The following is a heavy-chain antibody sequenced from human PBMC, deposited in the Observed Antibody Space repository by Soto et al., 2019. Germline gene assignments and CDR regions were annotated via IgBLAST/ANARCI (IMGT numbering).Heavy chain of an antibody. D-gene: IGHD5-18*01. J-gene: IGHJ4*02. Sequence: SGPTLVNPTQTLTLTCTFSGFSLSTSGMRVSWIRQPPGKALEWLARIDWDDDKFYSTSLKTRLTISKDTSKNQVVLTMTNMDPVDTATYYCARTRDTAMAYSFDYWGQGTQVTVSS. CDR1: GFSLSTSGMR. V-gene: IGHV2-70*04. CDR2: IDWDDDK. CDR3: ARTRDTAMAYSFDY.